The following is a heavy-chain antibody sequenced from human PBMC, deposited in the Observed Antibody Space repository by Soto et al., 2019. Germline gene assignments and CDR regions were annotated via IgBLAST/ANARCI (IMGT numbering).Heavy chain of an antibody. D-gene: IGHD3-3*01. Sequence: QITLKESGPTLVKPTQTLTLTCTFSGFSLSTSGVGVGWIRQPPGKALEWLALIYWDDDKRYSPSLKSRLTITKDTSKNQVVLTMTNMDPVDTATYYCAHRRLRSGYYDFWSGYPVDWFDPWGQGTLVTVSS. V-gene: IGHV2-5*02. CDR2: IYWDDDK. CDR1: GFSLSTSGVG. J-gene: IGHJ5*02. CDR3: AHRRLRSGYYDFWSGYPVDWFDP.